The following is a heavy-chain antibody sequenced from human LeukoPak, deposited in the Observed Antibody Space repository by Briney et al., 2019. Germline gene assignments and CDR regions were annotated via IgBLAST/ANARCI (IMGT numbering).Heavy chain of an antibody. V-gene: IGHV3-23*01. CDR3: AKSSVEMCTKYFEY. CDR1: GFTFSSYA. D-gene: IGHD5-24*01. CDR2: INGSGGST. Sequence: GGSLRLSCAASGFTFSSYAMSRVRQAPGTGLDWVSGINGSGGSTYYPDSVKRRFTLSRDKSKNRLYLQMNTLSVEDTAVVYCAKSSVEMCTKYFEYWGQGAVVTVSS. J-gene: IGHJ4*02.